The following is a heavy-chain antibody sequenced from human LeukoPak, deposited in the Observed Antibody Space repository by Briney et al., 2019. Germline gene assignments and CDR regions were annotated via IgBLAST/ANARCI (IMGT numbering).Heavy chain of an antibody. CDR3: ARDPNGDYRGGFDM. D-gene: IGHD4-17*01. CDR2: IRGGGGGA. J-gene: IGHJ3*02. CDR1: GFTFSAYA. V-gene: IGHV3-23*01. Sequence: GGSLRLSCTASGFTFSAYAMMWVRQAPGKGPEWGSAIRGGGGGAFYADSVKGRFTISRDNSKYTLFLQMNSLRAEDTAVYYCARDPNGDYRGGFDMWGPGTMVTVSS.